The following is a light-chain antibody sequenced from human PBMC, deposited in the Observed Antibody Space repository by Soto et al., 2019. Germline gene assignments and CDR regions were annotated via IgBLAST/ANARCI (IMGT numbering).Light chain of an antibody. V-gene: IGLV2-14*01. J-gene: IGLJ2*01. CDR2: EVS. CDR1: SNDVGGYNY. CDR3: SSYRRASTLYVI. Sequence: QSALTQPASVSGSPGQSITISCTGTSNDVGGYNYVSWYQHYPGKAPKLIISEVSHRPSGVSNRFSGSKSGNTASLTISGLQGEDEADYYCSSYRRASTLYVIFGGGTKLTVL.